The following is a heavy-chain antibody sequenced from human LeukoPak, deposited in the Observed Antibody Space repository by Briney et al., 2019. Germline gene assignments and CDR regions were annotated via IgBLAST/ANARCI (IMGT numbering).Heavy chain of an antibody. CDR2: INHSGST. D-gene: IGHD5-12*01. J-gene: IGHJ4*02. Sequence: SETLSLTCTFSGGSISSGGYYWSWIRQPPGKGLEWIGEINHSGSTNYNPSLKSRVTISVDTSKNQFSLKLSSVTAADTAVYYCARARAFSGYAEWSYWGQGTLVTVSS. CDR1: GGSISSGGYY. CDR3: ARARAFSGYAEWSY. V-gene: IGHV4-39*07.